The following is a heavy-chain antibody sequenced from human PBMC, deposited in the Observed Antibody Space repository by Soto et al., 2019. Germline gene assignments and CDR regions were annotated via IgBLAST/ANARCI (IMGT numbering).Heavy chain of an antibody. CDR1: GFTFISYA. V-gene: IGHV3-23*01. J-gene: IGHJ4*02. CDR3: AKTSGPRVELVPFDY. Sequence: GGSLRLSCAASGFTFISYAMSWVRQAPGKRLEWVSAISGSGGSTYYADSVKGRFTISRDNSKNTLYLQMNSLRAEDTAVYYCAKTSGPRVELVPFDYWGQGTLVTVSS. CDR2: ISGSGGST. D-gene: IGHD6-13*01.